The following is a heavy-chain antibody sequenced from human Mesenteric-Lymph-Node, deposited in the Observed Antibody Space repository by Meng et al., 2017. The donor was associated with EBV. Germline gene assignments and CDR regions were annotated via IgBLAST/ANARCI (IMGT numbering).Heavy chain of an antibody. J-gene: IGHJ1*01. Sequence: LVQSGAQVTRPGASVKVPCKASGYTFISYAMNWVRQAPGQGLEWMGWINTNTGNPTYAQGFTGRFVFSLDTSVSTAYLQISSLKAEDTAVYYCARGYSSSWYNFQHWGQGTLVTVSS. CDR1: GYTFISYA. V-gene: IGHV7-4-1*02. CDR2: INTNTGNP. D-gene: IGHD6-13*01. CDR3: ARGYSSSWYNFQH.